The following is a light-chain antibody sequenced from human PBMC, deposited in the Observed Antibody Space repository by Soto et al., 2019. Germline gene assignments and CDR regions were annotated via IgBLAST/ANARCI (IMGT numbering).Light chain of an antibody. CDR1: SSDIGTYDY. CDR2: EVI. Sequence: QSALTEPASVSGSPGQSITTSCTGTSSDIGTYDYVSWYQQHPGKAPKLMIYEVINRPSGVSNRFSGSKSGNTASLTISGLQAADEADYYCSSSTTSSRIEVFGAGTQLTVL. CDR3: SSSTTSSRIEV. V-gene: IGLV2-14*01. J-gene: IGLJ7*01.